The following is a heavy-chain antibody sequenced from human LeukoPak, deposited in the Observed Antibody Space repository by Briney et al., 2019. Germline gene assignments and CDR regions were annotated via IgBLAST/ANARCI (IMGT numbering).Heavy chain of an antibody. J-gene: IGHJ4*02. Sequence: GGSLRLSCGASGFNFSNYAMHWVRQVPAKGLEWVAVIWYDGSTKFYANSVKGRFTVSRDNSKNTLYLQMNILRPEDTAIYYCARDSGFGELVTYYFDYWGQGTLVTVSS. CDR3: ARDSGFGELVTYYFDY. CDR1: GFNFSNYA. D-gene: IGHD3-10*01. CDR2: IWYDGSTK. V-gene: IGHV3-33*01.